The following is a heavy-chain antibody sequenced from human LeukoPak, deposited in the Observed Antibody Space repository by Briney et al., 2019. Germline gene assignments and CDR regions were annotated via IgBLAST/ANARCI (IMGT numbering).Heavy chain of an antibody. J-gene: IGHJ4*02. D-gene: IGHD6-19*01. V-gene: IGHV1-46*01. CDR1: GYTFTSYY. CDR2: INPSGGST. Sequence: ASVKVSCKASGYTFTSYYMHWVRQAPGQGLEWMGIINPSGGSTSYAQRFQGRVTMTRDTSTSTVYMELSSLRSEDTAVYYCARDRGGWYYFDYWGQGTLVTVSS. CDR3: ARDRGGWYYFDY.